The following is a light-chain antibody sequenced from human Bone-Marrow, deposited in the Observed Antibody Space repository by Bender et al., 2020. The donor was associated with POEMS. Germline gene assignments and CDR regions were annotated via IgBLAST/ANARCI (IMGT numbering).Light chain of an antibody. V-gene: IGLV2-23*01. CDR3: CIYAGDYTWV. Sequence: QSALTQPASVSGSPGQSITISCTGTSSDVGNYNLVSWYQQHPGKAPKLIILECETPPSGVSSRFSGYRSGNSVSLTLWGPQADDESEYFCCIYAGDYTWVCGGGTKLTVL. CDR1: SSDVGNYNL. CDR2: ECE. J-gene: IGLJ3*02.